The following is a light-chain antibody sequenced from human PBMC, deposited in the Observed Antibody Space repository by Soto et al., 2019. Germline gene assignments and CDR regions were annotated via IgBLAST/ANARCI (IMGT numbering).Light chain of an antibody. CDR3: SSYTSSSTYV. Sequence: QSVLTQPPSASGSPGQSVTISCTGTSSVVGSYNRVSWYQQPPGTAPKLMIYEVSNRPSGVPDRFSGSKSGNTASLTISGLQAEDEADYYCSSYTSSSTYVFGTGNKVTVL. CDR2: EVS. CDR1: SSVVGSYNR. J-gene: IGLJ1*01. V-gene: IGLV2-18*02.